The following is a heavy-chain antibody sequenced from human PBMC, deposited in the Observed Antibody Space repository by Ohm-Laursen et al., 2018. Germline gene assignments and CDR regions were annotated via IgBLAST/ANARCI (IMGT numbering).Heavy chain of an antibody. D-gene: IGHD6-6*01. CDR1: GFSLSSYS. CDR3: ARDRIAARRGDFDL. J-gene: IGHJ4*02. V-gene: IGHV3-48*01. CDR2: IDTSSRGI. Sequence: SLRLSCAASGFSLSSYSMNWVRQAPGKGLQWVSYIDTSSRGIYSADSVKGRFTISRDNAKNSLYLQMNSLRAEDTAVYYCARDRIAARRGDFDLWGQGTLVTVSS.